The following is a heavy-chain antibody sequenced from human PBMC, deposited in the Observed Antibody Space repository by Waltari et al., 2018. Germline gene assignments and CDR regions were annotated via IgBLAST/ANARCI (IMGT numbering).Heavy chain of an antibody. D-gene: IGHD2-21*01. CDR1: GFTFSSYG. CDR3: AKDPHGGGDGGVFDY. CDR2: IRYDGSNK. Sequence: QVQLVESGGGVVQPGGYLRLSCAASGFTFSSYGMHWVRQAPGKGLEWVAFIRYDGSNKYYADSVKGRFTISRDNSKNTLYLQMNSLRAEDTAVYYCAKDPHGGGDGGVFDYWGQGTLVTVSS. J-gene: IGHJ4*02. V-gene: IGHV3-30*02.